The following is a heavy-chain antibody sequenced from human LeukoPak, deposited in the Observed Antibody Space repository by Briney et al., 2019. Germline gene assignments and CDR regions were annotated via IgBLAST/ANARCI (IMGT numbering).Heavy chain of an antibody. J-gene: IGHJ6*03. CDR3: AREITGFVVVPAAIYYYYYMDV. CDR2: ISYSGST. Sequence: SETLSLTCTVSGGSISGYYWTWIRQPPGKGLEWIGYISYSGSTNYNPSLKSRVTMSVDTSKNQFSLKLTSVTAADTAVYYCAREITGFVVVPAAIYYYYYMDVWGKGTTVTISS. V-gene: IGHV4-59*01. CDR1: GGSISGYY. D-gene: IGHD2-2*02.